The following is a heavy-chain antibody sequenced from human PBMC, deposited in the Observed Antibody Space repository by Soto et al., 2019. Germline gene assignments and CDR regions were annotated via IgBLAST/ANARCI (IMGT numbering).Heavy chain of an antibody. CDR1: GFTFSSYG. J-gene: IGHJ6*02. V-gene: IGHV3-33*01. CDR2: IWYDGSNK. Sequence: GSLRLSCAASGFTFSSYGMHWVRQAPGKGLEWVAVIWYDGSNKYYADSVKGRFTISRDNSKSTLYLQMNSLRAEDTAVYYCARDYGDYGGYDYYGMDVWGQGTTVTVSS. D-gene: IGHD4-17*01. CDR3: ARDYGDYGGYDYYGMDV.